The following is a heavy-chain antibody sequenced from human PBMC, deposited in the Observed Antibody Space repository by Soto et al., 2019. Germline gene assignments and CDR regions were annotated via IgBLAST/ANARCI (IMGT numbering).Heavy chain of an antibody. V-gene: IGHV4-34*01. CDR1: GGSFSGYY. CDR2: INHSGST. Sequence: QVQLQQWGAGLLKPSETLSLTCAVYGGSFSGYYWSWIRQPPGKGLEWIGEINHSGSTNYNPSLKSRVTISVDTSKNQCSLKLSSVTAADTAVYYCARYTGDDYAYYFDYWGQGTLVTVSS. D-gene: IGHD4-17*01. J-gene: IGHJ4*02. CDR3: ARYTGDDYAYYFDY.